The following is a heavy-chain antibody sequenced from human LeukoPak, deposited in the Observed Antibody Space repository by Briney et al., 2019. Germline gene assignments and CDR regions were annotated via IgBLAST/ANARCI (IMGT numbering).Heavy chain of an antibody. CDR2: TYYRSKWNN. D-gene: IGHD2-15*01. CDR1: GDSVSTNSVA. V-gene: IGHV6-1*01. Sequence: SQTLSLTCAISGDSVSTNSVAWNWIRQSPSRGLEWLGRTYYRSKWNNDYAVSVKSRITINPDTSKNQFSLQLNSVTPDATALYYCARGKYSGFDLWGQGTMVTVSS. CDR3: ARGKYSGFDL. J-gene: IGHJ3*01.